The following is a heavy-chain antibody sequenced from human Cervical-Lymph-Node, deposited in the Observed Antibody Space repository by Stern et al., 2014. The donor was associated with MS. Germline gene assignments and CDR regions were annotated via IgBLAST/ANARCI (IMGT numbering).Heavy chain of an antibody. Sequence: VQLVQSGAEVKKPGESLKISCKGSGYTFATYWIGWVRQMPGKGLEWMGIIYPGDSDTRYSPSFQGQVTISADKSLSTAYLQWSSLKASDTAIYYCARQGRAIAGATQDHFDHWGQGATVTVSS. D-gene: IGHD1-26*01. J-gene: IGHJ4*02. CDR1: GYTFATYW. CDR2: IYPGDSDT. V-gene: IGHV5-51*01. CDR3: ARQGRAIAGATQDHFDH.